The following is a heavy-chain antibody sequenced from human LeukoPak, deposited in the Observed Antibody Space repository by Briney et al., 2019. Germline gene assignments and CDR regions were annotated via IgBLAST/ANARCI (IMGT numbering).Heavy chain of an antibody. J-gene: IGHJ6*04. Sequence: ETLSLTCTVSGGSISSSSYYWGWIRQPPGKGLEWVANIKQDGSEKYYVDSVKGRFTISRDNAKNSLYLQMNSLRAEDTAVYYCASQEVDVWGKGTTVTVSS. CDR1: GGSISSSSYY. CDR2: IKQDGSEK. CDR3: ASQEVDV. V-gene: IGHV3-7*01.